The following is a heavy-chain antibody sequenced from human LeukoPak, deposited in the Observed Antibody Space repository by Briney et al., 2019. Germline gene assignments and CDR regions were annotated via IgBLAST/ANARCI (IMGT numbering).Heavy chain of an antibody. CDR1: GYTFTSYG. CDR2: ISAYNGNT. Sequence: ASVKVSCKASGYTFTSYGISWVRQAPGQGLEWMGWISAYNGNTNYAQKLQGRVTMTTDTSTSTAYMELRSLRSDDTAVYYCARGRYYDILTGYYLLMDYWGQGTLVTVSS. CDR3: ARGRYYDILTGYYLLMDY. D-gene: IGHD3-9*01. J-gene: IGHJ4*02. V-gene: IGHV1-18*01.